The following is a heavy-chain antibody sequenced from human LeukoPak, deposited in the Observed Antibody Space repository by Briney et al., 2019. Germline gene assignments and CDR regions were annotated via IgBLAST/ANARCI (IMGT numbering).Heavy chain of an antibody. CDR3: ARGGNCSSTSCYYFDY. Sequence: SVKVSRKASGGTFSSYAISRVRQAPGQGLEWMRGIIPIFGTANYAQKFQGRVTITADESTSTAYMELSSLRTEDTAVYYCARGGNCSSTSCYYFDYWGQGTLVTVSS. V-gene: IGHV1-69*13. D-gene: IGHD2-2*01. J-gene: IGHJ4*02. CDR2: IIPIFGTA. CDR1: GGTFSSYA.